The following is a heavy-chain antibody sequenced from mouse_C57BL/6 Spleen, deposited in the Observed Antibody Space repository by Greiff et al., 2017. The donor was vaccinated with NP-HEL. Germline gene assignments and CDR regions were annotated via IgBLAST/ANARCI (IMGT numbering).Heavy chain of an antibody. V-gene: IGHV1-69*01. J-gene: IGHJ4*01. CDR1: GYTFTSYW. CDR3: AIIYYGNYEGGAMDY. Sequence: QVQLQQPGAELVMPGASVKLSCKASGYTFTSYWMHWVKQRPGQGLEWIGEIDPSDSYTNYNQKFKGKSTLTVDKSSSTAYMQLSSLPSEDSAVYYCAIIYYGNYEGGAMDYWGQGTSVTVSS. CDR2: IDPSDSYT. D-gene: IGHD2-1*01.